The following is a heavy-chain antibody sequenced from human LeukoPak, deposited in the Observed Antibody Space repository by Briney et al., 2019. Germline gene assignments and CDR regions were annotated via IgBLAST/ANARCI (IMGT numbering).Heavy chain of an antibody. D-gene: IGHD3-3*01. V-gene: IGHV4-61*02. CDR3: ARDGTIFGVVMGP. Sequence: SETLSLTCTVSGGSISSGSYYWSWIRQPAGKGLEWIGRIYTSGSTNYNPSLKSRVTISVDTSKNQFPLKLSSVTAADTAVYYCARDGTIFGVVMGPWGQGTLVTVSS. CDR1: GGSISSGSYY. J-gene: IGHJ5*02. CDR2: IYTSGST.